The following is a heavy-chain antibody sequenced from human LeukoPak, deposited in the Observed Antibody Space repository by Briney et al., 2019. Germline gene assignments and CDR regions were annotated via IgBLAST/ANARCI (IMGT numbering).Heavy chain of an antibody. CDR3: AKGNYGGNSRIPLSDY. CDR1: GFTFSSYG. V-gene: IGHV3-30*18. CDR2: ISHDGSNK. Sequence: PGGSLRLSCAASGFTFSSYGMHWVRQAPGKGLEWVAVISHDGSNKYYADSVKGRFTISRDNSKNTLYLQMNSLRAEDTAVYYCAKGNYGGNSRIPLSDYWGQGTLVTVSS. D-gene: IGHD4-23*01. J-gene: IGHJ4*02.